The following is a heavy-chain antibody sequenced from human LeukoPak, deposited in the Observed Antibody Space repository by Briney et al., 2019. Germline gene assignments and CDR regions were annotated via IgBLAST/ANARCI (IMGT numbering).Heavy chain of an antibody. J-gene: IGHJ4*02. CDR3: ARGKDYGDTGPFDY. CDR2: ISYDGSNK. D-gene: IGHD4-17*01. V-gene: IGHV3-30*04. Sequence: PGGSLRLSCAASGFTFSSYAMHWVRQAPGKGLEWVAVISYDGSNKYYADSVKGRFTISRDNSKYTLYLQMNSLRAEDTAVYYCARGKDYGDTGPFDYWGQGTLVTVSS. CDR1: GFTFSSYA.